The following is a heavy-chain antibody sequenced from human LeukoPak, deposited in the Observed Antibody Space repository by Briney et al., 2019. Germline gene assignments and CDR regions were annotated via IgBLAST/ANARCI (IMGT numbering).Heavy chain of an antibody. V-gene: IGHV3-7*05. CDR3: VTDVSGSLGD. J-gene: IGHJ4*02. CDR2: IKKDGSEK. CDR1: GFTFSNYW. Sequence: PGGSLRLSCAASGFTFSNYWMNWVRQAPGKGLEWVANIKKDGSEKHYVDSVKGRFTISRDNAKNSLYLQTSSLRAEDTAVYHCVTDVSGSLGDWGQGTLVTVSS. D-gene: IGHD5-12*01.